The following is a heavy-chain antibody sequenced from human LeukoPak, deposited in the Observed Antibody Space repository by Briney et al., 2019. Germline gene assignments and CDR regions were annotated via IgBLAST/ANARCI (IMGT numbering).Heavy chain of an antibody. Sequence: GGSLRLSCAASGFTFSSYAMHWVRQAPGRGLEWVSSVDGGGGGTYYADSVKGRFTISRDNSKDTLYLQMNGLRAEDTAVYFCAKQSAGSAAWYSLHYDFWGQGTLVTVSS. J-gene: IGHJ4*02. V-gene: IGHV3-23*01. CDR1: GFTFSSYA. CDR2: VDGGGGGT. D-gene: IGHD6-13*01. CDR3: AKQSAGSAAWYSLHYDF.